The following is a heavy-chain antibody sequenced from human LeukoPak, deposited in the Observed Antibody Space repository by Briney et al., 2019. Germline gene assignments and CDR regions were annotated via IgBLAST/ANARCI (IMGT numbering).Heavy chain of an antibody. CDR2: INHSGST. Sequence: SETLSLPCAVYGGSFSGYYWSWIRQPPGKGLEWIGEINHSGSTNYNPSLKSRVTISVDTSKNQFSLKLSSVTAADTAVYYCARRLCGGDCYSTFSYWGQGTLVTVSS. CDR3: ARRLCGGDCYSTFSY. J-gene: IGHJ4*02. CDR1: GGSFSGYY. D-gene: IGHD2-21*02. V-gene: IGHV4-34*01.